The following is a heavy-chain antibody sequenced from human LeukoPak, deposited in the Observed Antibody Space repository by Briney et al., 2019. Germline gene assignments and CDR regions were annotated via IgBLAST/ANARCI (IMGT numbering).Heavy chain of an antibody. CDR1: GGSFSGYY. CDR2: INHSGST. D-gene: IGHD6-6*01. Sequence: SETLSLTCAAYGGSFSGYYWSWIRQPPGKGLEWIGEINHSGSTNYNPPLKSRVTISVDTSKNQFSLKLSSVTAADTAVYYCARDRIAARRGWFDPWGQGTLVTVSS. CDR3: ARDRIAARRGWFDP. J-gene: IGHJ5*02. V-gene: IGHV4-34*01.